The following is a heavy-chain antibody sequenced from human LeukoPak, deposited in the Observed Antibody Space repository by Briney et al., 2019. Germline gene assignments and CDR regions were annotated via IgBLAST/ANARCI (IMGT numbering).Heavy chain of an antibody. CDR2: MNEDGSVT. CDR3: ARDPAWGAIDY. CDR1: GFSIRSSW. D-gene: IGHD7-27*01. V-gene: IGHV3-7*01. Sequence: GGSLRLSCAVFGFSIRSSWMSWVRQTPGKGLEWVADMNEDGSVTWYADSVKGRFTVSRDNAKNSVDLQMSSLRAEDTAVYYCARDPAWGAIDYWGQGTLVTVSS. J-gene: IGHJ4*02.